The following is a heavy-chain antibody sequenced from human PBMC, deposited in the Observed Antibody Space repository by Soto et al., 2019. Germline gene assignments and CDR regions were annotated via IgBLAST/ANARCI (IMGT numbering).Heavy chain of an antibody. CDR3: ARESPMVREKVLYGMDV. Sequence: SVKVSCKASGGTFSSYAISWVRQAPGQGLEWMGGIIPIFGTANYAQKFQGRVTITADESTSTAYMELSSLRSEDTAVYYCARESPMVREKVLYGMDVWGQGTTVTVSS. CDR1: GGTFSSYA. J-gene: IGHJ6*02. V-gene: IGHV1-69*13. CDR2: IIPIFGTA. D-gene: IGHD3-10*01.